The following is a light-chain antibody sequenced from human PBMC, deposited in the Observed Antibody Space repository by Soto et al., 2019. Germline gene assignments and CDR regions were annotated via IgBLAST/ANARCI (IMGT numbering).Light chain of an antibody. Sequence: EIVLTQSPGTLSLSPGERATLSCRASQSVSSSYLAWYQQKPGQAPRLLIYGASTRATGVPDRFSGSGSGTDFTLTISSLEPEDSAVYFCHQYADSPQTFGQGTKVDI. J-gene: IGKJ2*01. CDR3: HQYADSPQT. V-gene: IGKV3-20*01. CDR1: QSVSSSY. CDR2: GAS.